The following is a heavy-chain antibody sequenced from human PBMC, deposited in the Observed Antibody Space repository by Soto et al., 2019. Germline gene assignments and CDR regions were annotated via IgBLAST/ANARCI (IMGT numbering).Heavy chain of an antibody. D-gene: IGHD2-15*01. CDR2: INHSGST. V-gene: IGHV4-34*01. J-gene: IGHJ4*02. CDR1: GGSFSGYY. Sequence: QVQLQQWGAGLLKPSETLSLTCAVYGGSFSGYYWSWIRQPPGKGLEWIGEINHSGSTNYNPSRKSRVTISVDTSKNQFSLKLSSVTAADTAVYYCARGRFGCSGGSCYSKHFDYWGQGTLVTVSS. CDR3: ARGRFGCSGGSCYSKHFDY.